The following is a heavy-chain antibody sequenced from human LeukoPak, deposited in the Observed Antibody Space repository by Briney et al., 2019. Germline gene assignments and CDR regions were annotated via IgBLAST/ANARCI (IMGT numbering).Heavy chain of an antibody. D-gene: IGHD3-9*01. CDR2: INPSGVST. CDR3: ARGCYDILTGYCFDY. Sequence: ASVKVSCKASGYTLTSYYMHWVRHAPGQGLEWRGIINPSGVSTSYAQKFQGRVTITRDTSTSTVYMELSSVRSEATAVYYCARGCYDILTGYCFDYWGQGTLVTVSS. V-gene: IGHV1-46*03. J-gene: IGHJ4*02. CDR1: GYTLTSYY.